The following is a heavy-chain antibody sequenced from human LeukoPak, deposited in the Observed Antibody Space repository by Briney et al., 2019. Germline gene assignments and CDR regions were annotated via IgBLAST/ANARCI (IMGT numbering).Heavy chain of an antibody. CDR3: ARDWLLDY. V-gene: IGHV3-7*01. CDR2: IKQDGSEK. J-gene: IGHJ4*02. D-gene: IGHD5-12*01. Sequence: GGSLRLSCAASGFTFSSHWMTWVRQAPGKGLEWVANIKQDGSEKYYVDSVKGRFTISRDNAKNSLFLQMNSLRAEDTAVYYCARDWLLDYWGQGTLVTVSS. CDR1: GFTFSSHW.